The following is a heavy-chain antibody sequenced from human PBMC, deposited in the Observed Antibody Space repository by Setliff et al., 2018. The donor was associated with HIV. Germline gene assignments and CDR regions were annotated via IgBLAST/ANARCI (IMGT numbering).Heavy chain of an antibody. CDR3: ARGARLLTGYADRWDYYYMRI. D-gene: IGHD2-8*01. CDR2: INHSGRT. V-gene: IGHV4-34*01. J-gene: IGHJ6*03. Sequence: KTSETLSLTCAVSGGSFSVYYWRWIRQPPGKGLEWIGEINHSGRTNYNPSLKSRITISVDTYKEQLSLKLSSVTAADTAVYYCARGARLLTGYADRWDYYYMRIWGKGTTVTVSS. CDR1: GGSFSVYY.